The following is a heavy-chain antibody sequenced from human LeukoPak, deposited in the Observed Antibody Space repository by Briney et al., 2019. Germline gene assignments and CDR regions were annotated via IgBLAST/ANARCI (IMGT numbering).Heavy chain of an antibody. V-gene: IGHV4-4*09. CDR3: ARASYYDPPRAYYYYMDV. D-gene: IGHD3-3*01. Sequence: SETLSLTCTVSGGSISSYYWSWIRQPPGKGLEWIGYIFTSGSTNYNPSLKSRLTISVDTSKNQFSLKLTSVTAADTAVYYWARASYYDPPRAYYYYMDVWGKGTTVTVSS. J-gene: IGHJ6*03. CDR2: IFTSGST. CDR1: GGSISSYY.